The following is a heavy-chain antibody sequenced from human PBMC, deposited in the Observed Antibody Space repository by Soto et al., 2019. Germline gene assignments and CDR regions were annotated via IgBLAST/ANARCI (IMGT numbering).Heavy chain of an antibody. D-gene: IGHD6-19*01. CDR3: ARRPPRPPGIAVAGHFDY. CDR1: GFTFSSYS. V-gene: IGHV3-48*02. J-gene: IGHJ4*02. Sequence: GESLKISCAASGFTFSSYSMNWVRQAPGKGLEWVSYISSSSSTIYYADSVKGRFTISRDNAKNSLYLQMNSLRDEDTAVYYCARRPPRPPGIAVAGHFDYWGQGTLVTVSS. CDR2: ISSSSSTI.